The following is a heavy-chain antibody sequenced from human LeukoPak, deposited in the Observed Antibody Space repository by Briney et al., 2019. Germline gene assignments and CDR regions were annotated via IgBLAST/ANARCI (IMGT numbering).Heavy chain of an antibody. CDR1: GFTFSGSA. Sequence: GGSLRLSCAASGFTFSGSAMHWVRQASGKGLEWVGRIRSKANSYATAYAASVKGRFTISRDDSKNTAYLQMNSLKTEDTAVYYCTRRNGSGSPDYWGQGTLVTVSS. D-gene: IGHD3-10*01. J-gene: IGHJ4*02. CDR3: TRRNGSGSPDY. V-gene: IGHV3-73*01. CDR2: IRSKANSYAT.